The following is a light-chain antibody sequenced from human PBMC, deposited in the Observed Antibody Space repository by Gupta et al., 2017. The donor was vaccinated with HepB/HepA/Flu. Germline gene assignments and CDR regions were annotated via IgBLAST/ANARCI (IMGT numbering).Light chain of an antibody. CDR1: SSDVGGYNY. CDR3: CSYAGSYTYV. J-gene: IGLJ1*01. V-gene: IGLV2-11*01. Sequence: QSALTQPRSVSGSPGQSVTISCTGTSSDVGGYNYVSWYQQHPDKAHKLIIYNVNRRPAGVPDRFSGSTSGNTASLTISGLQAEEEAYYYCCSYAGSYTYVFASGTEVTVL. CDR2: NVN.